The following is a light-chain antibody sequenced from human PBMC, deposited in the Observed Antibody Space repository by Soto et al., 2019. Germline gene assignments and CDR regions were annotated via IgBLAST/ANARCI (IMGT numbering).Light chain of an antibody. CDR2: DVS. Sequence: NQARSVFGSPGQSVTISRTGTKSDVGGYNYFSWYQQHPGKAPKLMIYDVSKRPSGVPDRFSGSKSGNTASLTISGLQAEDEADYYCCSYAGSYTYVFGGGT. CDR3: CSYAGSYTYV. V-gene: IGLV2-11*01. J-gene: IGLJ2*01. CDR1: KSDVGGYNY.